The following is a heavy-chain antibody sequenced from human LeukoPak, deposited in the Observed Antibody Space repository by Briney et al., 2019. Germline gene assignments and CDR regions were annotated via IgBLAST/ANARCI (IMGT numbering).Heavy chain of an antibody. CDR2: IKQDGSEK. J-gene: IGHJ4*02. D-gene: IGHD2-21*02. CDR3: AKDCGGGCYSDYFDY. Sequence: GGSLRLSCAASGFTFRSYWMTWVRQAPGKGLEWVANIKQDGSEKYYVDSVKGRFTISRDNAKNSLYLQMNSLRAEDTAVYYCAKDCGGGCYSDYFDYWGQGTLVTVSS. CDR1: GFTFRSYW. V-gene: IGHV3-7*01.